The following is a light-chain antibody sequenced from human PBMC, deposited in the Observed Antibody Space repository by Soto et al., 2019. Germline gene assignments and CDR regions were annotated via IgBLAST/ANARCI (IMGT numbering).Light chain of an antibody. CDR2: DDN. CDR1: SXNIGGNS. V-gene: IGLV1-51*01. J-gene: IGLJ1*01. CDR3: GSWDSSLSAYV. Sequence: QSVLTQPPSVSAAPGQKVTICCSGSSXNIGGNSVSWYQQLPGTAPKLLIYDDNKRPSGIPDRFSGSKSGTSATPGITGFQTGDEADYYCGSWDSSLSAYVFGTGTKVTVL.